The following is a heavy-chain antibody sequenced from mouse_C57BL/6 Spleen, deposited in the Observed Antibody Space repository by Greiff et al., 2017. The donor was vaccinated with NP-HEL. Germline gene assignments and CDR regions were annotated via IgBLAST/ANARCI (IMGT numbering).Heavy chain of an antibody. CDR1: GSTFTSYW. V-gene: IGHV1-55*01. CDR3: AREGNNILMDY. CDR2: IYPGSGST. D-gene: IGHD2-1*01. Sequence: QVQLQQPGAELVKPGASVKMSCKASGSTFTSYWITWVKQRPGQGLEWIGDIYPGSGSTNSNEKFKSKATLTVDTSSSTAYMQLSSLTSEDSAVYYCAREGNNILMDYWGQGTSGTVSS. J-gene: IGHJ4*01.